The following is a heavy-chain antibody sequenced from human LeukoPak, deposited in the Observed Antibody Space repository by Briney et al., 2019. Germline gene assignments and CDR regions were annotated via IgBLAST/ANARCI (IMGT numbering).Heavy chain of an antibody. CDR1: GGSISSSNW. D-gene: IGHD3-3*01. CDR2: IYHSGST. V-gene: IGHV4-4*02. CDR3: ARGHSDWSGSNFDY. J-gene: IGHJ4*02. Sequence: PSGTLSLTCAVSGGSISSSNWWSWVRQPPGKGLEWIGEIYHSGSTNYNPSLKSRVTISVDTSKNQFSLKLSSVTAADTAVYYCARGHSDWSGSNFDYWGQGTLVTVSS.